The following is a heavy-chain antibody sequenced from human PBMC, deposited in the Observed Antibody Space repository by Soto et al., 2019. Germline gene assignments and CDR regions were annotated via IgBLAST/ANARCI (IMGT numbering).Heavy chain of an antibody. D-gene: IGHD6-13*01. J-gene: IGHJ4*02. V-gene: IGHV4-38-2*01. CDR1: GYSIRSGYF. CDR3: ARPRITASGHYFDY. CDR2: IYHNGST. Sequence: SETLSLTCVVSGYSIRSGYFWGWIRQPPGEGLEWIASIYHNGSTYYNPSLKSRVTISVDTSRNQLSLKLRSVTAADTAVYYCARPRITASGHYFDYWGQGXVVTVYS.